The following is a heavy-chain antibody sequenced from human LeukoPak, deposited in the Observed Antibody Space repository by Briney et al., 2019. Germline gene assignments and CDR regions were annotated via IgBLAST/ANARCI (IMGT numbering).Heavy chain of an antibody. J-gene: IGHJ5*02. CDR3: ARQRAYGDYTWLGWFDP. D-gene: IGHD4-17*01. V-gene: IGHV5-51*01. CDR1: GYSFTSYW. Sequence: GESLKISCKGSGYSFTSYWIGWVRQMPGKGLEWMGIIYPGDSDTRYSPSFQGQVTISADKSISTAYLQWSSLKASDTAMYYCARQRAYGDYTWLGWFDPWGQGTLVTVSS. CDR2: IYPGDSDT.